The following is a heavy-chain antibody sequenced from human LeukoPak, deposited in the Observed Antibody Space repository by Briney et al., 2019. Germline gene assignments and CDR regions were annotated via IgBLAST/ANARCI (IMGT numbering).Heavy chain of an antibody. V-gene: IGHV3-23*01. CDR2: ISDSGDST. J-gene: IGHJ4*02. CDR3: AKDRLHCSGGSCYSGYFDY. Sequence: GGSLRLSCAASGFTFGSYAMSWVRQAPGKGLEWVSGISDSGDSTDYVDSVKGRFTISRDNSKNTLYLQMNSLRAEDTAVYYCAKDRLHCSGGSCYSGYFDYWGQGTLVTVSS. CDR1: GFTFGSYA. D-gene: IGHD2-15*01.